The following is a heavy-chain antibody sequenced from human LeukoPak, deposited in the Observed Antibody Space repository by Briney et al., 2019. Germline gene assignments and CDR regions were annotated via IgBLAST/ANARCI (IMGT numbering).Heavy chain of an antibody. Sequence: KPSETLSLTCIVSGGSISSYSWNWIRQSPGKGLEWVGYISHSGTTSYNSSLKSRVTISVDTSKNQCSLKLSSVTAADPAVYYCARGLMGGDYWGQGTLVSVSS. D-gene: IGHD3-16*01. J-gene: IGHJ4*02. CDR2: ISHSGTT. V-gene: IGHV4-59*01. CDR1: GGSISSYS. CDR3: ARGLMGGDY.